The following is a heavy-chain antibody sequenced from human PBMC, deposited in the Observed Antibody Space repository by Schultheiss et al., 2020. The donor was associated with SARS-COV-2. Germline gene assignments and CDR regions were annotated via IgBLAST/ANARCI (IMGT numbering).Heavy chain of an antibody. D-gene: IGHD3-22*01. V-gene: IGHV3-9*01. Sequence: GGSLRLSCAASGFTFSSYAMHWVRQAPGKGLEWVSGISWNSGSIGYADSVKGRFTISRDNSKNTLYLQMNSLRAEDTAVYYCARDRYYYDSSGYFDSWGQGTLVTVSS. CDR1: GFTFSSYA. CDR3: ARDRYYYDSSGYFDS. J-gene: IGHJ5*01. CDR2: ISWNSGSI.